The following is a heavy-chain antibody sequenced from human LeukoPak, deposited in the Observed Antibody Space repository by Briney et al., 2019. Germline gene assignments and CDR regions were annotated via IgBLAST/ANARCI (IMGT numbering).Heavy chain of an antibody. V-gene: IGHV4-39*01. J-gene: IGHJ4*02. CDR3: ARSLSTTGLR. CDR2: INYGGNT. D-gene: IGHD1-1*01. CDR1: GGSVSSSDYY. Sequence: NPPETLSLTCTVSGGSVSSSDYYWGWIRQPPGKGLEWIGSINYGGNTYYNPSLKNRVTISVDTSKNQFSLKLSSVTAADTAVYYCARSLSTTGLRWGQGTLVTVSS.